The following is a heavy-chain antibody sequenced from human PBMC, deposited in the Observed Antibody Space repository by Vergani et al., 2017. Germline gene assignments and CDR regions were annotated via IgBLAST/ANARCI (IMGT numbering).Heavy chain of an antibody. D-gene: IGHD2-21*02. J-gene: IGHJ4*02. V-gene: IGHV4-59*01. CDR2: MYHSGST. Sequence: QLQLQESGPGLVKPSETLSLTCSVSGGSMSGYYWSWIRQPPGKELEWIGYMYHSGSTNYNPSLETRVTISGDTSKNQFSLKLNSVTAADTAVYYCASYVTALDYFDYWGQGTLVTVSS. CDR1: GGSMSGYY. CDR3: ASYVTALDYFDY.